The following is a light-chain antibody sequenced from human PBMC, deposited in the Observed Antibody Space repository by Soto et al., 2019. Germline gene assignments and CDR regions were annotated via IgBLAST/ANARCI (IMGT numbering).Light chain of an antibody. V-gene: IGLV1-36*01. Sequence: QSVLTQPPSVSEAPRQRVTISCSGSSSNIGNNAVNWYQQLPGKAPKLLIYYDDVLPSGVSDRFSGSKSGTSASLAISGRQSEDEADYYCAAWDDSLNGLLFGGGTKLTVL. CDR1: SSNIGNNA. CDR3: AAWDDSLNGLL. J-gene: IGLJ2*01. CDR2: YDD.